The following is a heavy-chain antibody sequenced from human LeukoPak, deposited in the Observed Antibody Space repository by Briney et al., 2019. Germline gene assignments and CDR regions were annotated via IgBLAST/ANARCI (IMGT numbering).Heavy chain of an antibody. J-gene: IGHJ4*02. Sequence: GSLRLSCAASGFTFSSYWMSWVRQAPGKGLEGVATIKPDGSEKYYVDSVKGRFNISRDNAKNSLYLQMNRLRAEDTAVYYCARGRGARGSYYRAGYFDYWGQGTLVTVSS. CDR1: GFTFSSYW. D-gene: IGHD1-26*01. V-gene: IGHV3-7*01. CDR2: IKPDGSEK. CDR3: ARGRGARGSYYRAGYFDY.